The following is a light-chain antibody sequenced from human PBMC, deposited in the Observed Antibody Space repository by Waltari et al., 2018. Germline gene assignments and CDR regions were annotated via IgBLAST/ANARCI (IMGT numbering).Light chain of an antibody. CDR3: QQPPCT. V-gene: IGKV1-9*01. CDR2: AAS. J-gene: IGKJ4*01. Sequence: DIQLTQSPSFLSASVGDRVTFTCRASRDIRNYLAWYQQKSGKAPKLLIFAASTLQSGVPSRFSGSGSGTEFTLTISSLQPEDLATYYCQQPPCTFGGGTKVEIK. CDR1: RDIRNY.